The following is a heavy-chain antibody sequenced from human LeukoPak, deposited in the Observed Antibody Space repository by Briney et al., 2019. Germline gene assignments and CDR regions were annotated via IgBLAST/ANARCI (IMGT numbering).Heavy chain of an antibody. J-gene: IGHJ2*01. CDR3: AKVNLLAAAGTIWYFDL. V-gene: IGHV3-7*03. Sequence: GGSLRLSCAASGFTFSSYWMSWVRQAPGKGLEWVANIKQDGSEKYYVDSVKGRFTISRDNAKNSLYLQMNSLRAEDTALYYCAKVNLLAAAGTIWYFDLWGRGTLVTVSS. D-gene: IGHD6-13*01. CDR2: IKQDGSEK. CDR1: GFTFSSYW.